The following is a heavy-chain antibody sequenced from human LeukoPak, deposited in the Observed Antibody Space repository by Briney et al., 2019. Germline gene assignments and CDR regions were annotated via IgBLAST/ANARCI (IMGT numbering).Heavy chain of an antibody. CDR1: GLTFSSFP. D-gene: IGHD6-19*01. Sequence: PGRSLRLSCAASGLTFSSFPMHWVRQAPGKGLEWVAVISYDGNDKYYADSVKGRFTISRDNSKNTLYLQMVSLRAEDTALYYCASPNSMAGTHYFHYWGQGTPVTVSS. CDR2: ISYDGNDK. J-gene: IGHJ4*02. CDR3: ASPNSMAGTHYFHY. V-gene: IGHV3-30*04.